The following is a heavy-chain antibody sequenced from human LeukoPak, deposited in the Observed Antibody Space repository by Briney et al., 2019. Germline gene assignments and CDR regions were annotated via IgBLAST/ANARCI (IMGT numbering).Heavy chain of an antibody. J-gene: IGHJ4*02. CDR2: IIYDGSNK. Sequence: GGSLRLSCAASGFTFSSYGMHWVRQAPGKGLEWAAVIIYDGSNKEYADSVKGRFTISRDNSKNTLYLQMNSLRAEDTAVYFCAKGGWLQSPTDYWGQGTLVTVS. CDR3: AKGGWLQSPTDY. D-gene: IGHD5-24*01. CDR1: GFTFSSYG. V-gene: IGHV3-30*18.